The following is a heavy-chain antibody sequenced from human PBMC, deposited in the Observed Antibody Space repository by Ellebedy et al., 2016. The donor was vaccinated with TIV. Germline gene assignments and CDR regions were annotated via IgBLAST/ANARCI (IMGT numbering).Heavy chain of an antibody. CDR3: ARVGSSGYYYFDY. V-gene: IGHV1-3*01. CDR2: INAGNGNT. CDR1: GYTFTSYA. D-gene: IGHD3-22*01. J-gene: IGHJ4*02. Sequence: AASVKVSCKASGYTFTSYAMHWVRQAPGQRLEWMGWINAGNGNTKYSQKFQGRVTITRDTSASTAYMELSSLRSEDTAVYYCARVGSSGYYYFDYWGQGTLVTVSS.